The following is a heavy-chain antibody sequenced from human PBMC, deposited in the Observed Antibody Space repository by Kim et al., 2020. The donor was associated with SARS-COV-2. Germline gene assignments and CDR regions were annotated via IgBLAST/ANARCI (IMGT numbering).Heavy chain of an antibody. V-gene: IGHV4-39*01. J-gene: IGHJ1*01. CDR3: ARQADCGGDCYSGYFQH. CDR1: GGSISSSSYY. CDR2: IYYSGST. D-gene: IGHD2-21*01. Sequence: SETLSLTCTVSGGSISSSSYYWGWIRQPPGKGLEWIGSIYYSGSTYYNPSLKSRVTISVDTSKNQFSLKLSSVTAADTAVYYCARQADCGGDCYSGYFQHWGQGTLVTVSS.